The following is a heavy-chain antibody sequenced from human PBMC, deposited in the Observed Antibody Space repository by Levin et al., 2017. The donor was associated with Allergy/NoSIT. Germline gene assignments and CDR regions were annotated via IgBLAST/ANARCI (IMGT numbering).Heavy chain of an antibody. Sequence: SQTFSLTCTVSGGSISSPNYYWGWIRQPPGKGLEWIGAVYYGASTYYNPSLKSRVTLSVDTSKNQFALKLSTVTAAETAVYYSVRLPKPRVGSASYYYYMDVWGKGTTVTVSS. CDR3: VRLPKPRVGSASYYYYMDV. CDR1: GGSISSPNYY. V-gene: IGHV4-39*01. CDR2: VYYGAST. J-gene: IGHJ6*03. D-gene: IGHD1-1*01.